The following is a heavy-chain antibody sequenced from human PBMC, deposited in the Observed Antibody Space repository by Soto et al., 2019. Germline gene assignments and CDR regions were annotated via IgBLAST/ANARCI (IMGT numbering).Heavy chain of an antibody. D-gene: IGHD6-6*01. Sequence: GGLLRLSCAAAGGACRGHGMSWVSQAPERGLEWVSGISDSGGLTYNADSVKGRFTISRDNSKNTLYLQMNSLRAEDTALYYCARRAFGSSRSFDIWGQGTMVTVSS. CDR3: ARRAFGSSRSFDI. CDR2: ISDSGGLT. CDR1: GGACRGHG. J-gene: IGHJ3*02. V-gene: IGHV3-23*01.